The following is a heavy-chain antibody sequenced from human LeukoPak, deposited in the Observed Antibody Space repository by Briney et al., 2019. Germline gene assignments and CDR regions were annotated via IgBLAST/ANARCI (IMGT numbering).Heavy chain of an antibody. CDR2: SRNKANSYTT. CDR3: ARLSSGYYDSSGY. Sequence: SGGSLRLSCAASGITLSDHYMDGVRQAPGKGLEWVGRSRNKANSYTTIYAASVKGRFTISRDDSQNSLYLQMNSLKTEDTALYYCARLSSGYYDSSGYWGQGTLVTVSS. CDR1: GITLSDHY. V-gene: IGHV3-72*01. D-gene: IGHD3-22*01. J-gene: IGHJ4*02.